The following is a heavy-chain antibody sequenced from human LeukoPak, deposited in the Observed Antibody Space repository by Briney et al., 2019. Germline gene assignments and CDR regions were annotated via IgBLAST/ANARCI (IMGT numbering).Heavy chain of an antibody. CDR1: QFTFSDYT. Sequence: GGSLRLSCAASQFTFSDYTMNWVRRAPGKGLEWVSSISTRSDYIYYADSVKGRFTISRDDSKNTLYLQMNSLRAEDTAVYYCVKDLGRYRNNCFDYWGQGTLVTVSS. D-gene: IGHD1-26*01. J-gene: IGHJ4*02. V-gene: IGHV3-21*04. CDR3: VKDLGRYRNNCFDY. CDR2: ISTRSDYI.